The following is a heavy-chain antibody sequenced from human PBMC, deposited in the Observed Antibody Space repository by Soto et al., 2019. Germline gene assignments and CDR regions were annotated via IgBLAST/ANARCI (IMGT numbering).Heavy chain of an antibody. CDR1: GFTFSSYG. V-gene: IGHV3-30*03. J-gene: IGHJ4*02. CDR2: VSDDGSNK. CDR3: GIEWGYVCSGGSFDY. D-gene: IGHD2-15*01. Sequence: QVQLVESGGGVVQPGRSLRLSCAASGFTFSSYGMHWVRQAPGKGLEWVAVVSDDGSNKYYADSVKGRFTISRDNSKNLMCRMRRSVLVEVTGVYYCGIEWGYVCSGGSFDYWGQGTLVTVSS.